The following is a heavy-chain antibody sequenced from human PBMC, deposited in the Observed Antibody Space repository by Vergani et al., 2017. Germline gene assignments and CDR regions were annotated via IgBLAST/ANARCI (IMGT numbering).Heavy chain of an antibody. V-gene: IGHV4-61*01. D-gene: IGHD4-17*01. J-gene: IGHJ1*01. CDR2: IYYSGST. Sequence: QVQLQESGPGLVKPSETLSLTCTVSGGSVSSGSYYWSWIRQPPGKGLEWIGYIYYSGSTNYNPSLKSRVTISVDTSKNQFSLKLSSVTAADTAVYYCASDLTQDYGDYAEYFQHWGQGTLVTVSS. CDR3: ASDLTQDYGDYAEYFQH. CDR1: GGSVSSGSYY.